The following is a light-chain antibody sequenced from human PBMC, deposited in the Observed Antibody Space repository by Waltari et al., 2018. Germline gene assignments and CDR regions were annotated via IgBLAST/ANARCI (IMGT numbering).Light chain of an antibody. CDR2: AAS. J-gene: IGKJ1*01. V-gene: IGKV3-20*01. Sequence: IVLTQSPGTLSLSSGEGATLSCRASQSFSSSFLAWYQQKPGQAPRLLIYAASNRATGVPDRFSGSGSGTDFTLTISRLESEDVAVYYCQQSGTSPRTFGPGTKVEIK. CDR1: QSFSSSF. CDR3: QQSGTSPRT.